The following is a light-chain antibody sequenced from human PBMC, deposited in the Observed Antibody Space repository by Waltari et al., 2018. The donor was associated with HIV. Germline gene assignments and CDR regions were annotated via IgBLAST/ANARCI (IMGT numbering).Light chain of an antibody. CDR3: AVLDDTLGGGV. CDR2: RDN. V-gene: IGLV1-47*01. J-gene: IGLJ2*01. Sequence: QSVLTQPPSASGTPGQKVTISCSGGTANIGANFVFWFQQFPVTAPKLLIDRDNLRQSGVPARFSGSKSGTSASLTISGLRSDDEAHYFCAVLDDTLGGGVFGGGTKLTVL. CDR1: TANIGANF.